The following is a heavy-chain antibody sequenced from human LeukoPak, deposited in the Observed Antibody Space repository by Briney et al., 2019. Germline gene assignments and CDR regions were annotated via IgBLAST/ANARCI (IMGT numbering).Heavy chain of an antibody. Sequence: KPSETLSLTCTVSGGSITGYYWSWIRQPPGKGLEWIGYIYYSGSTNYNPSLKSRVSISVDTSKNQFSLKLSSVTAADTAVYYCARQGLDAFDIWGQGTMVTVSS. CDR1: GGSITGYY. CDR2: IYYSGST. J-gene: IGHJ3*02. V-gene: IGHV4-59*01. CDR3: ARQGLDAFDI.